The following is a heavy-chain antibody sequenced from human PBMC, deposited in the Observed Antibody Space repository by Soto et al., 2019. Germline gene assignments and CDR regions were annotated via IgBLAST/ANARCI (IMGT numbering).Heavy chain of an antibody. V-gene: IGHV1-18*01. CDR1: GYTFTTYG. CDR2: ISGYNGHT. CDR3: ARDAAVGLFDY. D-gene: IGHD1-26*01. Sequence: ASVKVSCKASGYTFTTYGISWVRQAPGQGLEWMGWISGYNGHTKYAQNLQGRVTMTTDTSTSTAYMELRSLRSDDTAVYYCARDAAVGLFDYWGQGTLVTVSS. J-gene: IGHJ4*02.